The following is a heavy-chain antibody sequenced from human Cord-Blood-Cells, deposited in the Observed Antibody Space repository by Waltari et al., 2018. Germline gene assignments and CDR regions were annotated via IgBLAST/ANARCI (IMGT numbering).Heavy chain of an antibody. V-gene: IGHV3-15*01. J-gene: IGHJ4*02. CDR1: GFTFSNAW. CDR2: KKSKTDGGTT. Sequence: EVQLVESGGGLVKPGGSLRLSCAASGFTFSNAWMSWVRQAPGKGLEWVGRKKSKTDGGTTDYAAPVKGRFTISRDDSKNTLYLQMNSLKTEDTAVYYCTTAGRASFDYWGQGTLVTVSS. D-gene: IGHD3-10*01. CDR3: TTAGRASFDY.